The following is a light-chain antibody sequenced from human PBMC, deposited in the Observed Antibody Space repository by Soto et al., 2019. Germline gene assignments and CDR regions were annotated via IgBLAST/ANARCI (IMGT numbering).Light chain of an antibody. CDR3: QQYNNWLRT. V-gene: IGKV3-15*01. CDR2: GAS. J-gene: IGKJ4*01. CDR1: QSVTSS. Sequence: EIVMTQSPATLSVSPGERATLSCRASQSVTSSLAWYQQKPGQAPRLLIYGASTRATGIPDRFSGSGSGTEFTLTISSLQSVDFAVYYCQQYNNWLRTFGGGTKVEIK.